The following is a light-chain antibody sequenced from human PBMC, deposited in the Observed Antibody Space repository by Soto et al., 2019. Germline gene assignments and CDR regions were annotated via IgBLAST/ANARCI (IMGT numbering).Light chain of an antibody. CDR3: QQRSNWPWT. CDR2: GAS. J-gene: IGKJ1*01. CDR1: QSVSSNY. V-gene: IGKV3D-20*02. Sequence: EIMLTQSPATLSVSPGERATLSCRASQSVSSNYLSWYQQKPGQAPRLLIYGASSRLPGIPVRFSGSGSGTDYTLTITSLESEDFAVYYCQQRSNWPWTFGQGTKVDI.